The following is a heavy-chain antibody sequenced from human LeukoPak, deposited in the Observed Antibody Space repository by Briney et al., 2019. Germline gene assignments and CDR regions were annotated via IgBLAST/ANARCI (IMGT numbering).Heavy chain of an antibody. Sequence: GGSLRLSCAASGFTFDDYAMHWVRQAPGKGLEWVSLISGDGNHIYYADSVKGRFTISRDNSKKSPYLQMNSLRTADTALYYCAKGGIRIFYSMDVWGQGTTVTVSS. J-gene: IGHJ6*02. CDR3: AKGGIRIFYSMDV. D-gene: IGHD3-9*01. CDR2: ISGDGNHI. V-gene: IGHV3-43*02. CDR1: GFTFDDYA.